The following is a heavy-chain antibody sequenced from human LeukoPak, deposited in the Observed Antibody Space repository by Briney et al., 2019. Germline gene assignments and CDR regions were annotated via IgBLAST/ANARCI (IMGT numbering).Heavy chain of an antibody. CDR2: ISSSSYI. J-gene: IGHJ4*02. V-gene: IGHV3-21*01. Sequence: GGSLRLSCAASGFTFSSYSMNWVRQAPGKGLEWVSSISSSSYIYYADSVKGRFTISRDNAKNSLYLQMNSLRAEDTAVYYCARGLRGSGSYYNVNWGQGTLVTVSS. CDR1: GFTFSSYS. CDR3: ARGLRGSGSYYNVN. D-gene: IGHD3-10*01.